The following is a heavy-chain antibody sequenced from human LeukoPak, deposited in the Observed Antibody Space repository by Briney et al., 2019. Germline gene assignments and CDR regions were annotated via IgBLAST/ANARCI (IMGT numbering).Heavy chain of an antibody. Sequence: GGSLRLSCAASGFTFDDYAMHWVRQAPGQGLEWVSLISWDGGSTYYADSVKGRFTISRDNSKNSLYLQMNSLRAEDTALYYCAKGRVYYYYGMDVWGKGTTVTVSS. CDR1: GFTFDDYA. V-gene: IGHV3-43D*04. J-gene: IGHJ6*04. CDR3: AKGRVYYYYGMDV. CDR2: ISWDGGST.